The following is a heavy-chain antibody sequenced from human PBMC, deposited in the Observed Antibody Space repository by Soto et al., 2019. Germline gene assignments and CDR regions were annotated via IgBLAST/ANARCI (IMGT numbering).Heavy chain of an antibody. D-gene: IGHD3-3*01. J-gene: IGHJ6*02. CDR2: IYHSGST. CDR3: ARDLRDYDFWSGYYLAYGMDV. CDR1: GGSISSSNW. Sequence: SETLSLTCAVSGGSISSSNWWSWVRQPPGKGLEWIGEIYHSGSTNYNPSLKSRVTISVDKSKNQFSLKLSSVTAADTAVYYCARDLRDYDFWSGYYLAYGMDVWGQGTTVTVSS. V-gene: IGHV4-4*02.